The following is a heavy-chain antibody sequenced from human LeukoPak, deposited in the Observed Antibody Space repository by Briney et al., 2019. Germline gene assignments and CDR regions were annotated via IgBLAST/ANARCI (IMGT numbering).Heavy chain of an antibody. D-gene: IGHD2-2*01. Sequence: GGSLRLSCAASGFTFSSYGMNWVRQAPGKGLEWVSYISSSSSTIYYADSVKGRFTISRDNAKNSLYLQMNSLRAEDTAVYYCAKEYCSSTSCPNRYYYYYMDVWGKGTTVTVSS. CDR1: GFTFSSYG. J-gene: IGHJ6*03. V-gene: IGHV3-48*01. CDR2: ISSSSSTI. CDR3: AKEYCSSTSCPNRYYYYYMDV.